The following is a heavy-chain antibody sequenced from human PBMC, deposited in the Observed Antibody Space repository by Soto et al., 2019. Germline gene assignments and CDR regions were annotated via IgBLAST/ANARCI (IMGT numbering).Heavy chain of an antibody. V-gene: IGHV1-2*02. D-gene: IGHD3-22*01. CDR1: VYTFTGYY. CDR3: ARVKNRRYYDSSGYSIPLDY. J-gene: IGHJ4*02. CDR2: INPNSGGT. Sequence: ASVKVSCKASVYTFTGYYMHWVRQAPGQGLEWMGWINPNSGGTNYAQKFQGRVTMTRDTSISTAYMELSRLRSDDTAVYYCARVKNRRYYDSSGYSIPLDYWGQGTLVTVSS.